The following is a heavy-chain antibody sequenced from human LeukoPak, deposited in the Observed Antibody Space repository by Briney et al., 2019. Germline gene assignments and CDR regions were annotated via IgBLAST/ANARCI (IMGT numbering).Heavy chain of an antibody. J-gene: IGHJ6*03. CDR2: MYYSGST. D-gene: IGHD1-26*01. CDR1: GGSISSYY. V-gene: IGHV4-59*01. CDR3: ARVGWELRGYYYYYMDV. Sequence: SETLSLTCTVSGGSISSYYWSWIRQPPGKGLEWMGYMYYSGSTNYNPSLKSRVTISVDTSKNQFSLRLSSVTAADTAVYYCARVGWELRGYYYYYMDVWGKGTTVTVSS.